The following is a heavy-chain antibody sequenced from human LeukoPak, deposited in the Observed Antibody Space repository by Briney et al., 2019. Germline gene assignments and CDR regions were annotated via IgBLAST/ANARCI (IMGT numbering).Heavy chain of an antibody. D-gene: IGHD5-18*01. CDR2: IIPIFGTA. V-gene: IGHV1-69*13. Sequence: GASVTVSCKASGGTFSSYAISWVRQAPGQGLEWMGGIIPIFGTANYAQKFQGRVTITADESTSTAYMELSSLRSEDTAVYYCAREYSYGPDYYYYYGMDVWGQGTTVTVSS. J-gene: IGHJ6*02. CDR3: AREYSYGPDYYYYYGMDV. CDR1: GGTFSSYA.